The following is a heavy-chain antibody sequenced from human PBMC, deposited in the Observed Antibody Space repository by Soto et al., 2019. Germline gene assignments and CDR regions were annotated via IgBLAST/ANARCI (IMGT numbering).Heavy chain of an antibody. CDR3: AKTLKGRNARRIVGATTDYYYYGMDV. CDR2: ISYDGSNK. V-gene: IGHV3-30*18. Sequence: PGGSLRLSCAASGFTFSSYGMHWVRQAPGKGLEWVAVISYDGSNKYYADSVKGRFTISRDNSKNTLYLQMNSLRAEDTAVYYCAKTLKGRNARRIVGATTDYYYYGMDVWGQGTKVTVSS. D-gene: IGHD1-26*01. J-gene: IGHJ6*02. CDR1: GFTFSSYG.